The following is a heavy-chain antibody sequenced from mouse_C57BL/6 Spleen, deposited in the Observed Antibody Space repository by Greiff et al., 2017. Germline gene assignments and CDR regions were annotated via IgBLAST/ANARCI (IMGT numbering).Heavy chain of an antibody. CDR1: GYTFTSYW. CDR3: ARVRNWPLDY. D-gene: IGHD4-1*01. CDR2: IHPSDSDT. J-gene: IGHJ2*01. V-gene: IGHV1-74*01. Sequence: VKLMESGAELVKPGASVKVSCKASGYTFTSYWMHWVKQRPGQGLAWIGRIHPSDSDTNYNQKFKGKATLTVDKSSSTAYMQLSSLTSEDAAVYYCARVRNWPLDYWGQGTTLTVSS.